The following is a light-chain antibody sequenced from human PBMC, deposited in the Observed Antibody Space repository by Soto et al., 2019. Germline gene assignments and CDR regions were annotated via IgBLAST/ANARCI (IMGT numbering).Light chain of an antibody. CDR2: AAS. CDR1: QGISNY. J-gene: IGKJ1*01. Sequence: DIQMTQSPSSLSASVGDRVTITCRASQGISNYLAWYQQKPGKVPKLLIYAASTLQSGVPSRFSGSGSGTDFTLNISSLKPEDVETYYCQKYNSAPRTFGKGTKVEIK. V-gene: IGKV1-27*01. CDR3: QKYNSAPRT.